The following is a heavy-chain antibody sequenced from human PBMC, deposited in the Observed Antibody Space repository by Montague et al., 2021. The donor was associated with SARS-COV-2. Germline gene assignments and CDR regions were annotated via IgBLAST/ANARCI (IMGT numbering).Heavy chain of an antibody. D-gene: IGHD6-13*01. CDR2: TYYRSMWKS. J-gene: IGHJ4*02. CDR1: GDSVSSSSAT. Sequence: CAISGDSVSSSSATWNWIRQSPSRGLEWLGRTYYRSMWKSDYARSVKSRIAINPDTSKNQFSLQLSSVTPEDTALYYCVRGIEAAGSYDYWGQGTLVTVPS. CDR3: VRGIEAAGSYDY. V-gene: IGHV6-1*01.